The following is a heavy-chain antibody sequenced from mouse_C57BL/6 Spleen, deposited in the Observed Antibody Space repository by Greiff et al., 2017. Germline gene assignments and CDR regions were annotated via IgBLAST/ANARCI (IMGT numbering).Heavy chain of an antibody. Sequence: EVKVVESGGGLVQPGGSLSLSCAASGFTFTGYYMSWVRQTPGKALEWLGFIRNKANGYTTEYSASVKGRFTNSRDNSQSLLYLPMNALRAEDSATDYCASWYFDVWGTGTTVTVSS. CDR1: GFTFTGYY. J-gene: IGHJ1*03. V-gene: IGHV7-3*01. CDR3: ASWYFDV. CDR2: IRNKANGYTT.